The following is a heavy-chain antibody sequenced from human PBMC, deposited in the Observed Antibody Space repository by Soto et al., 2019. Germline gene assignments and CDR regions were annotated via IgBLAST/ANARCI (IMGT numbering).Heavy chain of an antibody. CDR2: INHSGST. J-gene: IGHJ4*02. Sequence: QVQLQQWGAGLLKPSETLSLTCAVYGGSFSGYYWSWIRQPPGKGLEWIGEINHSGSTNYNPSLKSRVTISVDTSKNQFSLKLSSVTAADTAVYYCARDDSSGLGYWGQGTLVTVSS. D-gene: IGHD6-19*01. CDR3: ARDDSSGLGY. CDR1: GGSFSGYY. V-gene: IGHV4-34*01.